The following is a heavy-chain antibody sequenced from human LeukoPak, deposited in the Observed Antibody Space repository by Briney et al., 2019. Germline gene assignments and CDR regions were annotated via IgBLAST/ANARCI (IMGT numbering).Heavy chain of an antibody. CDR2: IKSKTDGGTT. CDR3: TTSTCTNGVCYTSVDY. D-gene: IGHD2-8*01. V-gene: IGHV3-15*01. CDR1: GFTFRTYS. J-gene: IGHJ4*02. Sequence: GGSLRLSCAASGFTFRTYSMNWVRQAPGKGLEWVGRIKSKTDGGTTDYTAPVKGRFTISRDDSKNTLYLQMDSLKTEDTAVYYCTTSTCTNGVCYTSVDYWGQGTLVTVSS.